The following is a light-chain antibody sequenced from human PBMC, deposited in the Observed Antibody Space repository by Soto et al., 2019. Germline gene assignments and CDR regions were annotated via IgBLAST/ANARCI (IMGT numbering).Light chain of an antibody. J-gene: IGKJ3*01. CDR3: QQSYSTPFT. CDR2: AAS. V-gene: IGKV1-39*01. Sequence: DIQMTQSPSSLSASVGDRVTITCRASQSISSYLNWYQQKPGKAPKLLIYAASSLQSGVPSRFNGSGSGTDFTLTISSLQPEDFVTYYCQQSYSTPFTFGPGTKVDIK. CDR1: QSISSY.